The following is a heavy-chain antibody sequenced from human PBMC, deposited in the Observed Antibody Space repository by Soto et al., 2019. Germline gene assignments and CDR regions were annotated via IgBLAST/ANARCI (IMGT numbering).Heavy chain of an antibody. D-gene: IGHD6-19*01. CDR2: ISGSGGST. J-gene: IGHJ6*04. Sequence: QPGESLRLSCAASGFTFSSYAMSWVRQAPGKGLEWVSAISGSGGSTYYADSVKGRFTISRDNSKNTLYLQMNSLRAEDTAVYCCAKVVVSGSGYSSGWDYFYYYYGIDVWGKGTMVTVSS. V-gene: IGHV3-23*01. CDR3: AKVVVSGSGYSSGWDYFYYYYGIDV. CDR1: GFTFSSYA.